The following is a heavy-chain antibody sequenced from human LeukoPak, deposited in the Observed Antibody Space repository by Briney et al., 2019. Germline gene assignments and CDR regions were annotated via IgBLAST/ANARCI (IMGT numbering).Heavy chain of an antibody. CDR1: GGSISSSSYY. V-gene: IGHV4-39*01. Sequence: SETLSLTCAVSGGSISSSSYYWGWIRQPPGKGLEWIGSIYYSGSTYYNPSLKSRVTISVDTSKNQFSLKLSSVTAADTAVYYCARAGVTMIVVVMFDYWGQGTLVTVSS. D-gene: IGHD3-22*01. J-gene: IGHJ4*02. CDR3: ARAGVTMIVVVMFDY. CDR2: IYYSGST.